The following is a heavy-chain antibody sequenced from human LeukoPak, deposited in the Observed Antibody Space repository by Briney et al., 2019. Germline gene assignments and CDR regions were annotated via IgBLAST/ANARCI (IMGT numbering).Heavy chain of an antibody. CDR2: MHYSGTT. D-gene: IGHD1-26*01. CDR3: ARDRRYSGISGAFDI. CDR1: GGSISSYY. J-gene: IGHJ3*02. Sequence: PSETLSLTCTVSGGSISSYYWSWIRQPPGKGLEWLGYMHYSGTTNYNPSLKSRVTILVDTSKNQFSLKLSSVTAADTAVYYCARDRRYSGISGAFDIWGQGTMVTVSS. V-gene: IGHV4-59*01.